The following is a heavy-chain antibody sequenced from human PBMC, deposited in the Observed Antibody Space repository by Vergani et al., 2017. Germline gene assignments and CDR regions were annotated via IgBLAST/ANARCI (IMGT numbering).Heavy chain of an antibody. J-gene: IGHJ4*02. CDR2: IWYDGSNT. Sequence: QVQLVESGGGVVQPGKSLSLSCETSGFIFSDYVMHWVRQAPGKGLEWVAIIWYDGSNTYYADSVKGRFTVSRDNSRNTLFLQMNSLRVEDTAVYYCARSRYDSSGFSTIFRYWGQGTRVTVS. D-gene: IGHD3-22*01. CDR1: GFIFSDYV. V-gene: IGHV3-33*01. CDR3: ARSRYDSSGFSTIFRY.